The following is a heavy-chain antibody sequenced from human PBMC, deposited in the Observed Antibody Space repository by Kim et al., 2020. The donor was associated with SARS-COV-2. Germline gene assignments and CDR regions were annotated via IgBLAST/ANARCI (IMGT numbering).Heavy chain of an antibody. CDR2: T. J-gene: IGHJ4*02. CDR3: ARNSKLTGDDY. V-gene: IGHV1-18*01. D-gene: IGHD7-27*01. Sequence: TNYAQKLQGRVTMTTDTSTSTAYMELRSLRSDDTAVYYCARNSKLTGDDYWGQGTLVTVSS.